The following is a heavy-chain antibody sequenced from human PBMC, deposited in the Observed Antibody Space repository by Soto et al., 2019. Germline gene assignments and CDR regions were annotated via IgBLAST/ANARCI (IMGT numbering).Heavy chain of an antibody. CDR2: ISHSEST. V-gene: IGHV4-59*01. J-gene: IGHJ3*01. CDR3: AREFRNAFDF. Sequence: PSETLSLTCTVSGGSISGYYWSWIRQSPGKGLEWIGYISHSESTNYNPSLKSRVTMSVDTSKNQFFLKLTSVTVADTAVYYCAREFRNAFDFWGQGTMVTVSS. CDR1: GGSISGYY.